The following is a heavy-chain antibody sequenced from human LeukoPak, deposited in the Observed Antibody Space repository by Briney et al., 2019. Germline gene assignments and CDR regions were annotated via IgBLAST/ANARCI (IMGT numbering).Heavy chain of an antibody. J-gene: IGHJ6*03. D-gene: IGHD2-2*01. CDR3: ARDSCSSTSCHPDYYYYMDV. Sequence: ASVKVSCKASGGTFSSYAISWVRQAPGQGLEWMGGIIPIFGTANYAQKFQGRVTITADESTSTAYMELSSLRSEDTAVYYCARDSCSSTSCHPDYYYYMDVWGKGTTVTVSS. CDR1: GGTFSSYA. V-gene: IGHV1-69*13. CDR2: IIPIFGTA.